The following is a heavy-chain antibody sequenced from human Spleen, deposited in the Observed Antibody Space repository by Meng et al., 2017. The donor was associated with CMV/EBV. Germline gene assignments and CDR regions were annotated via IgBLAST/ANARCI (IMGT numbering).Heavy chain of an antibody. V-gene: IGHV3-11*01. J-gene: IGHJ6*02. D-gene: IGHD1-1*01. Sequence: GESLKISCAASGFTFGDYYMSWIRRAPGKGLEWIAYISSSSETIYYADSIKGRFTVSRDNDKSLLYLQMNSLRPEDTAVYFCARDGNKDYGIDVWGRGTTVTVSS. CDR3: ARDGNKDYGIDV. CDR2: ISSSSETI. CDR1: GFTFGDYY.